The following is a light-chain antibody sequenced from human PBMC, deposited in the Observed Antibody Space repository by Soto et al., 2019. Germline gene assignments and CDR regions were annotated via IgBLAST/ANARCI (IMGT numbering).Light chain of an antibody. Sequence: QSALTQPPSASGSPGQSVTISCTGTSSDVGGYNYVSWYQQHPGKVPKLMIYHVTYRPSGVSNRYSGSKSGNSASLTISGLQADDEADYYCCSLTTSHTYVFGSGTKVTVL. V-gene: IGLV2-14*01. CDR3: CSLTTSHTYV. CDR2: HVT. J-gene: IGLJ1*01. CDR1: SSDVGGYNY.